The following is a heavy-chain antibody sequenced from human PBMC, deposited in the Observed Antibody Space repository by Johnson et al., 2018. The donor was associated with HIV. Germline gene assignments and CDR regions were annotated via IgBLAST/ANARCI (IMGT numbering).Heavy chain of an antibody. V-gene: IGHV3-66*02. Sequence: VQLVESGGGLVQPGGSLRLSCAASGFAFRSYWMHWVRQAPGKGLVWVSRINSGGSTYYADSVKGRFTISRDSSKNTLYLQMNSLRAEDTAMYYCARSPGEADAFDIWGQGTMVTVSS. D-gene: IGHD3-10*01. CDR1: GFAFRSYW. CDR3: ARSPGEADAFDI. J-gene: IGHJ3*02. CDR2: INSGGST.